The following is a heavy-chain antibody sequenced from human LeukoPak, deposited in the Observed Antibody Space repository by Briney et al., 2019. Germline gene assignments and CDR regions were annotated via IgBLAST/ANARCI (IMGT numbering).Heavy chain of an antibody. CDR2: IYYSGST. J-gene: IGHJ4*02. Sequence: SETLSLTCTASGGSISSYYWSWIRQPPGKGLEWIGYIYYSGSTNYNPSLRSRVAISDDRPNNQFSLKLTSVNAADTAVYYCARYTRSSALRTWGQGILVIVSP. V-gene: IGHV4-59*01. D-gene: IGHD3-10*01. CDR1: GGSISSYY. CDR3: ARYTRSSALRT.